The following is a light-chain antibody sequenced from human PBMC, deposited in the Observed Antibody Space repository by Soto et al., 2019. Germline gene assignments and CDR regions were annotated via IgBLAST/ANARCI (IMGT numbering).Light chain of an antibody. J-gene: IGKJ1*01. V-gene: IGKV1-12*01. CDR2: ASS. CDR1: QDIGGR. Sequence: DIQITQSPSSVSASVGDRITITCRASQDIGGRLAWLQQKPGKAPQYLIQASSILQSGLPFRFSGSGSGTDFILTINNLQPEVFASFFCLQVYSFPRTFGLGTKVVI. CDR3: LQVYSFPRT.